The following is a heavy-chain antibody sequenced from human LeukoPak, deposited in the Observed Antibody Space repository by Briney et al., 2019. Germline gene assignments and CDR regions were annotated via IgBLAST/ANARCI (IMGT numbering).Heavy chain of an antibody. D-gene: IGHD6-13*01. CDR1: GGSISSSSYY. J-gene: IGHJ4*02. Sequence: SETLSLTCTVSGGSISSSSYYWGWIRQPPGKGLEWIGSIYYSGSTHYNPSLKSRVTISVDTSKNQFSLKPSSVTAADTAVYYCARLGIAAAAYYFDYWGQGTLVTVSS. CDR3: ARLGIAAAAYYFDY. CDR2: IYYSGST. V-gene: IGHV4-39*01.